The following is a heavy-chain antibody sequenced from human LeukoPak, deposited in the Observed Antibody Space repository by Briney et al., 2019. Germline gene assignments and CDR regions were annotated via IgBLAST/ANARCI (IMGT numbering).Heavy chain of an antibody. D-gene: IGHD3-10*01. J-gene: IGHJ3*02. V-gene: IGHV1-46*01. Sequence: ASVKVSCKASGYTFTSYYMPWVRQAPGQGLEWMGIINPSGGSTSYAQKFQGRVTMTRDTSTSTVYMELSSLRSEDTAVYYCARDSSMVRGVISAFDIWGQGTMVTVSS. CDR3: ARDSSMVRGVISAFDI. CDR2: INPSGGST. CDR1: GYTFTSYY.